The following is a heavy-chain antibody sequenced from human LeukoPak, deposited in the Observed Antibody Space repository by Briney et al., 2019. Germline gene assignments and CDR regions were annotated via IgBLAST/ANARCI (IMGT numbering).Heavy chain of an antibody. CDR1: GFTFSKYG. V-gene: IGHV3-23*01. CDR3: AKTYDSTDY. CDR2: ISGSGSRR. J-gene: IGHJ4*02. Sequence: GGSLRLSCAASGFTFSKYGMNWVRQAPGKGLEGVSNISGSGSRRYYVDSGKGRFTISRENSKNTLYLQMNSLRAEDTAIYYCAKTYDSTDYWGQGTLVTVSS. D-gene: IGHD3-22*01.